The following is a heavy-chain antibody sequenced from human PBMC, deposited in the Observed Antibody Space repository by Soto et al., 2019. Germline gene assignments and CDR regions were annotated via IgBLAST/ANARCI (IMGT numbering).Heavy chain of an antibody. CDR2: INHRGST. CDR1: GGSFSGYY. D-gene: IGHD6-25*01. CDR3: ARGSRVKIPAASGRDYYYHGLDV. V-gene: IGHV4-34*01. Sequence: QVQLQQWGAGLLKPSETLSLTCAVYGGSFSGYYWSWIRQPPGKGLEWIGEINHRGSTNYNPSLKRRVTISVDTSKNQFSLKLNSVTAADTAVYYCARGSRVKIPAASGRDYYYHGLDVWAKGPRSPSP. J-gene: IGHJ6*02.